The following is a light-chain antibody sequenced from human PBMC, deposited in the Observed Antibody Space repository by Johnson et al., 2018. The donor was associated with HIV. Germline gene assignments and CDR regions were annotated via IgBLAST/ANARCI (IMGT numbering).Light chain of an antibody. CDR2: EST. J-gene: IGLJ1*01. V-gene: IGLV1-51*02. CDR3: GTWDSRLNVYL. CDR1: SSNIGNNY. Sequence: QPVLTQPPSVSAAPGQKVTISCSGSSSNIGNNYVSWYQQLPGTAPKLLIYESTNRPSGIPDRFSGSKSGTSATLGITGLPTGDEADYYCGTWDSRLNVYLFGPGTKVTVL.